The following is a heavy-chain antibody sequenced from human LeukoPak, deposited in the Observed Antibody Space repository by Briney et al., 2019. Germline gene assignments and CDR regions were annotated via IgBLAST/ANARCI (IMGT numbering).Heavy chain of an antibody. CDR2: IKQDGSEK. V-gene: IGHV3-7*01. CDR1: GFTFSSYW. Sequence: PGGSLRLSCAASGFTFSSYWMNWVRHSPGKGLEWVANIKQDGSEKYYVDSMKGRFTISRDNAKNSLYLQMNSLRAEDTAVYYCARDKSYTSSADYWGQGTLVTVSS. D-gene: IGHD6-6*01. J-gene: IGHJ4*02. CDR3: ARDKSYTSSADY.